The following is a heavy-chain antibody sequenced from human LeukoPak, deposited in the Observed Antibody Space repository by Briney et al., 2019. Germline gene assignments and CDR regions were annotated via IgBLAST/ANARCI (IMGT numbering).Heavy chain of an antibody. J-gene: IGHJ3*02. CDR3: ARPDCSGGSCYSVYAFDI. CDR2: IYHSGST. CDR1: GYSISSGYY. V-gene: IGHV4-38-2*01. D-gene: IGHD2-15*01. Sequence: SETLSLTCAVSGYSISSGYYWGWIRQPPGKGLEWIGSIYHSGSTYYNPSLKSRVTISVDTSKNQFSLKLSSVTAADTAVYYCARPDCSGGSCYSVYAFDIWGQGTMVTVSS.